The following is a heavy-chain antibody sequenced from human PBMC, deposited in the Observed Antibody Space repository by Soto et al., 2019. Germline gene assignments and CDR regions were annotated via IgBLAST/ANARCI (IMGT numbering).Heavy chain of an antibody. CDR2: ISPVTTNT. CDR1: GFRFSDYV. V-gene: IGHV1-3*01. J-gene: IGHJ4*02. D-gene: IGHD2-15*01. Sequence: QVQLVQSGAEVKESGASVKLSCKASGFRFSDYVMHWVRQAPGQSLEWMGWISPVTTNTRYSQKFQGRVTITWDTSAATVYMDLSSLTSDDTAVFYCARDLVTTSGALFDFWGQGTLVTVSS. CDR3: ARDLVTTSGALFDF.